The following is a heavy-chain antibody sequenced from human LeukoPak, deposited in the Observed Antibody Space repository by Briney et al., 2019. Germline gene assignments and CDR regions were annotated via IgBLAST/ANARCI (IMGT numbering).Heavy chain of an antibody. CDR1: GFTVSSNY. CDR3: AKDSHTLIPGGQIDY. CDR2: ISWNSGSI. V-gene: IGHV3-9*01. D-gene: IGHD3-10*01. Sequence: PGGSLRLSCAASGFTVSSNYMSWVRQAPGKGLEWVSGISWNSGSIGYADSVKGRFTISRDNAKNSLYLQMNSLRAEDTALYYCAKDSHTLIPGGQIDYWGQGTLVTVSS. J-gene: IGHJ4*02.